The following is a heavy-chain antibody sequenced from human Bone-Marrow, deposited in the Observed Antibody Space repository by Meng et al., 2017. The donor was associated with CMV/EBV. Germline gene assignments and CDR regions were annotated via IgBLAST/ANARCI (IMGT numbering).Heavy chain of an antibody. D-gene: IGHD1-26*01. CDR1: GFTFSTFT. CDR3: ARGWSYNGSYDGKDV. Sequence: GESLKISCAASGFTFSTFTMNWVRQAPGKGLEWVALISYNGNSQYYADSVKGRFTISRDNSKNALYLGMNSLRAEDTALYYCARGWSYNGSYDGKDVWGQGTTVTVSS. CDR2: ISYNGNSQ. J-gene: IGHJ6*02. V-gene: IGHV3-30-3*01.